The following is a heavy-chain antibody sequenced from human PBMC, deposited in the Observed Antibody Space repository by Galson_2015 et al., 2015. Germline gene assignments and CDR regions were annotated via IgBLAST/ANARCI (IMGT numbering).Heavy chain of an antibody. D-gene: IGHD5-12*01. CDR2: ISSSSSYI. CDR3: ARDAYSGYDPQLYYYYYMDV. J-gene: IGHJ6*03. CDR1: GFTFSSYS. Sequence: SLRLSCAASGFTFSSYSMNWVRQAPGKGLEWVSSISSSSSYIYYADSVKGRFTISRDNAKNSLYLQMNSLRAEDTAVYYCARDAYSGYDPQLYYYYYMDVWGKGTTVTVSS. V-gene: IGHV3-21*01.